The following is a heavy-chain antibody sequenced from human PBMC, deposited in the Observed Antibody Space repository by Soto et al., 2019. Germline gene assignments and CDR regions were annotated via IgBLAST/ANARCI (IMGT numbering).Heavy chain of an antibody. J-gene: IGHJ3*02. CDR2: ISSSSSTI. D-gene: IGHD4-17*01. Sequence: GGSLRLSCAASGFTFSSYSMNWVRQAPGKGLEWVSYISSSSSTIYYADSVKGRFTISRDNAKNSLYLQMNSLRAEDTAVYYCARVGTVTFDAFDIWGQGTMVTVSS. CDR1: GFTFSSYS. V-gene: IGHV3-48*01. CDR3: ARVGTVTFDAFDI.